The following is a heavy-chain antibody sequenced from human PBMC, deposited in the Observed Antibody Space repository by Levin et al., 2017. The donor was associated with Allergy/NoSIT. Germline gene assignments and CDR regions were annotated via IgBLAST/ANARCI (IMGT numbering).Heavy chain of an antibody. J-gene: IGHJ4*02. D-gene: IGHD1/OR15-1a*01. V-gene: IGHV3-7*04. Sequence: PEASVKVSCAASGFTFSTYYMTWVRQAPGKGLEWVAHIKQDGSAQYYVDSVQGRFTVSRDNAKNSMYLQMNSLRAEDTAVYYCARENWINDYWGQGTRVTVSS. CDR2: IKQDGSAQ. CDR3: ARENWINDY. CDR1: GFTFSTYY.